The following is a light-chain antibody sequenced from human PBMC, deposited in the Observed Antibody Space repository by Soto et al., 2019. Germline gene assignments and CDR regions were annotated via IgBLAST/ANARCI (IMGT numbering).Light chain of an antibody. CDR1: QSASSY. J-gene: IGKJ4*01. CDR2: DAS. V-gene: IGKV3-11*01. Sequence: EIVLTQSPCTLSLCPGERATLSCRASQSASSYLAWYQQKPGQAPRLLIYDASNRATGIPARFSGSGSGTDFTLTISSLEPEDFAVYYCQQRSNWLTFGGGTKVDIK. CDR3: QQRSNWLT.